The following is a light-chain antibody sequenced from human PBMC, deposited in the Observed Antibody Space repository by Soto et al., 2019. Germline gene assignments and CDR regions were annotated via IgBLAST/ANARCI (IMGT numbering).Light chain of an antibody. CDR3: ASCRSANTLVV. CDR2: EVT. J-gene: IGLJ1*01. CDR1: SRDIGNYNY. V-gene: IGLV2-14*01. Sequence: QSVLTQPXSVSGSPGQSFTISCTGTSRDIGNYNYVSWYQHHPGKAPKLMIYEVTSRPSGVSDRFSGSKSGMTASLTISGLQPEDEADYFCASCRSANTLVVFGTGTKVTVL.